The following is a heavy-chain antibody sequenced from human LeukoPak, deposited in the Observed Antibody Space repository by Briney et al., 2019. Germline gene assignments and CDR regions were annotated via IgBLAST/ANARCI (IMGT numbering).Heavy chain of an antibody. CDR2: ISAYNGNT. CDR3: ARDYYDSSGYWGLTYYYGMDV. Sequence: ASVKVSCKPSGYTFTSYGISWVRQAPGQGLEWMGWISAYNGNTNYAQKLQGRVTMTTDTSTSTAYMELRSLRSDDTAVYYCARDYYDSSGYWGLTYYYGMDVWGQGTTVTVSS. D-gene: IGHD3-22*01. CDR1: GYTFTSYG. V-gene: IGHV1-18*01. J-gene: IGHJ6*02.